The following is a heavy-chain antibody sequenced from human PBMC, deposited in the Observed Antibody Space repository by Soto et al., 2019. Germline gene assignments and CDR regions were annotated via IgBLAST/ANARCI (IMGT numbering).Heavy chain of an antibody. CDR3: ARGGAMGVDY. CDR2: IYFDGITT. J-gene: IGHJ4*02. Sequence: GGSLRLSCTASGFTFNTHWMHWVRQSPGKGLLWVSRIYFDGITTNYADSVKGRLTVSRDNAKNTVYLHVNTLRDEDTAVYYCARGGAMGVDYWGQGTLVTGS. V-gene: IGHV3-74*01. D-gene: IGHD1-26*01. CDR1: GFTFNTHW.